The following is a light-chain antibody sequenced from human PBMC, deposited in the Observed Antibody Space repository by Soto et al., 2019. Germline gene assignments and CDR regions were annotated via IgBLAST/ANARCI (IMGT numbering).Light chain of an antibody. CDR3: QQYGSSRT. CDR2: GAS. J-gene: IGKJ1*01. V-gene: IGKV3-20*01. CDR1: QSVSSSY. Sequence: EIVLTQSPGTLSLSPGKRATLSCRASQSVSSSYLAWYQQKPGQAPSLLIYGASTRATGIPDRFSGSGSGTDFTLTISRLEPEDFAVYYCQQYGSSRTFGQGTKVDIK.